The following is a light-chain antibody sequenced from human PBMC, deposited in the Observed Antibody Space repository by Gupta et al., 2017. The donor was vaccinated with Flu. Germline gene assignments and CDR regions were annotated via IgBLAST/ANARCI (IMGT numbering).Light chain of an antibody. CDR3: QQYGSSPWT. CDR2: GAS. J-gene: IGKJ1*01. V-gene: IGKV3-20*01. CDR1: QSVSSSY. Sequence: IVLTQSPATLSLSPGERATLSCRASQSVSSSYLAWYQQKPGQAPRLLIYGASSRARGLPARFSGSGSGTDFTLTISRLEPEDFAVYYCQQYGSSPWTFGQGTKVEIK.